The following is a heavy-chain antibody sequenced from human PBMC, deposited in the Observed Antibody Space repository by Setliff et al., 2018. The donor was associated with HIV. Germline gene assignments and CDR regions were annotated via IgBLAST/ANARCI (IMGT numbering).Heavy chain of an antibody. J-gene: IGHJ4*02. Sequence: PSETLSLTCNVSGLSMRAHHWSWVRLPPGKTLEWLGYILYSGNSNYNPSFKNRVTISLNEAKRQFSLDLKSVTSADTAVYYCATEGREKLALFDHWGLGTLVPSPQ. CDR2: ILYSGNS. V-gene: IGHV4-59*11. CDR1: GLSMRAHH. D-gene: IGHD6-6*01. CDR3: ATEGREKLALFDH.